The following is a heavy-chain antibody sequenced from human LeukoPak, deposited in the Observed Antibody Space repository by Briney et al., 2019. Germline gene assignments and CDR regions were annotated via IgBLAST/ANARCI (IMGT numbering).Heavy chain of an antibody. CDR1: GGSISNYY. V-gene: IGHV4-59*08. D-gene: IGHD6-19*01. Sequence: SETLSLTCTVSGGSISNYYWSWIRQPPGKGLEWIGYIYYSGSTNYSPSLKSRVTISVDTSRYQFSLKLSSVTAADTAVYYCAVNLYSSGWYSDYWGQGTLVTVSS. CDR2: IYYSGST. CDR3: AVNLYSSGWYSDY. J-gene: IGHJ4*02.